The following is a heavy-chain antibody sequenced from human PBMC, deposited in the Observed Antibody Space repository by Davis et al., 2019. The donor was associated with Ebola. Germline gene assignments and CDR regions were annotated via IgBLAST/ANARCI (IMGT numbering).Heavy chain of an antibody. J-gene: IGHJ6*02. Sequence: PSETLSLSCAVYGGSFSGYYWSWIRQPPGKGLEWIGEINHSGSTNYNPSLKSRVTISVDTSKNQFSLKLSSVTAADTAVYYCARNHDYGDSVGYYGMDVWGQGTTVTVSS. CDR2: INHSGST. CDR1: GGSFSGYY. D-gene: IGHD4-17*01. V-gene: IGHV4-34*01. CDR3: ARNHDYGDSVGYYGMDV.